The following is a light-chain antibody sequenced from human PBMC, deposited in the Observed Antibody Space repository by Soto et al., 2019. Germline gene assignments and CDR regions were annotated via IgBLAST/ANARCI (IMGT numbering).Light chain of an antibody. Sequence: EIVMTQSPASLSVSPGDGATLSCRASQSVASNVAWYQQKPGQGPRLLIHGASTRAVGVPARFSGSGSGTDFTLTINSLQSEDFAVYYCQQYHNWPPQYTFDQGTKLQIK. CDR2: GAS. V-gene: IGKV3-15*01. CDR3: QQYHNWPPQYT. CDR1: QSVASN. J-gene: IGKJ2*01.